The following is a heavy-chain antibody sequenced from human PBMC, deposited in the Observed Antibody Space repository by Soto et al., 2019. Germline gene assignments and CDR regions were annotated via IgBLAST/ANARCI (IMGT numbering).Heavy chain of an antibody. V-gene: IGHV4-34*01. CDR2: INHSGST. Sequence: SETLSLTCAVYGGSFSGYYWSWIRQPPGKGLEWIGEINHSGSTNYNPSLKSRVTISVDTSKNQFSLKLSSATAADTAVYYCARGTIAVAGTHFGNFGYYYYGMDVWGQGTTVTVSS. CDR3: ARGTIAVAGTHFGNFGYYYYGMDV. D-gene: IGHD6-19*01. J-gene: IGHJ6*02. CDR1: GGSFSGYY.